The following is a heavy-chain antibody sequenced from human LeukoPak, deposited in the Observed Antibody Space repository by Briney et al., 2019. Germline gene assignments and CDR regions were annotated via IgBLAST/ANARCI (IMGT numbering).Heavy chain of an antibody. Sequence: GGSLRLSCAASGFTFSSYAMHWVRQAPGKGLEWVAVISYDGSNKYYADSVKGRFTISRDNSKNTLYLQMNSLGAEDTAVYYCARDWDNYYDSSGYYYLNWFDPWGQGTLVTVSS. CDR3: ARDWDNYYDSSGYYYLNWFDP. CDR1: GFTFSSYA. D-gene: IGHD3-22*01. CDR2: ISYDGSNK. J-gene: IGHJ5*02. V-gene: IGHV3-30-3*01.